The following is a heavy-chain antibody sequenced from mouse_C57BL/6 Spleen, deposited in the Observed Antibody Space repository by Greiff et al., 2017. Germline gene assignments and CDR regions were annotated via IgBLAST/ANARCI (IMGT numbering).Heavy chain of an antibody. D-gene: IGHD2-2*01. Sequence: EVQLQQSGPELVKPGASVKISCKASGYSFTGYYMNWVKQSPEKSLEWIGEINPSTGGTTYNQKFKAKATLTVDKSSSTAYMQLKSLTSEDSAVYYCARKNYGYDGYAMDYWGQGTSVTVSS. CDR2: INPSTGGT. CDR3: ARKNYGYDGYAMDY. V-gene: IGHV1-42*01. CDR1: GYSFTGYY. J-gene: IGHJ4*01.